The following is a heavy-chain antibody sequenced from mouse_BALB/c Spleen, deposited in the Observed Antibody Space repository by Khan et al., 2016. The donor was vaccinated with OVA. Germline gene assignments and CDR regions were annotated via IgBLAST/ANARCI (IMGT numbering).Heavy chain of an antibody. Sequence: QIQLVQSGPELKKPGETVKISCKASGYTLTDYGMNWVKQAPGKGLKWMGWINTYTGEATYADDFKGRFAFSLETSASTAYVQINNLKTEDTATSFCSRSNGNYWFAYWGHGTLVTVSA. CDR1: GYTLTDYG. J-gene: IGHJ3*01. CDR3: SRSNGNYWFAY. D-gene: IGHD2-1*01. V-gene: IGHV9-3-1*01. CDR2: INTYTGEA.